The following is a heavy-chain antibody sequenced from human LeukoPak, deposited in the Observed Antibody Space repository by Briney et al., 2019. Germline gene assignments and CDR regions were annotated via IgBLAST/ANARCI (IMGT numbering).Heavy chain of an antibody. V-gene: IGHV3-15*01. J-gene: IGHJ3*02. CDR1: GFTFSNAW. CDR3: ARLAALLEGFDI. CDR2: IKSKTDGATA. D-gene: IGHD3-3*01. Sequence: PGGSLRLSCAASGFTFSNAWMSWVRQAPGKGLEWVGRIKSKTDGATADYAAPVKGRFTIARDDSKNTLYLQMNSLKTEDTAVYFCARLAALLEGFDIWGQGTMVTVSS.